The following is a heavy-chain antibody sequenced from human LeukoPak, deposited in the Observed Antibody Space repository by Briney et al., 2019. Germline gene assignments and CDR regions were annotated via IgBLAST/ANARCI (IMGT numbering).Heavy chain of an antibody. CDR2: IKNDGSDI. CDR1: GFTFSSYT. V-gene: IGHV3-7*01. J-gene: IGHJ4*02. Sequence: PGGSLRLSCAASGFTFSSYTLNWVRQSPGKGLEWLASIKNDGSDIYYEDSVKGRFTISRDNAKNSLYLQLNSLRAEDTAVYFCARDHLAGWALEYWGQGTLVTVSS. D-gene: IGHD6-19*01. CDR3: ARDHLAGWALEY.